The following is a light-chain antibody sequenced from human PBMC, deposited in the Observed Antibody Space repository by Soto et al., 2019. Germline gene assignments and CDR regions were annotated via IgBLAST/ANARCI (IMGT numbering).Light chain of an antibody. J-gene: IGKJ1*01. CDR2: GAS. CDR1: QSVGNN. V-gene: IGKV3-15*01. Sequence: EVVMAQSPVTLSVSPGDGAALSCRASQSVGNNLAWYQQKPGQATRLLVYGASTRATGVPARFSGSGSGTEFTLTISSLGSEDFAVYYCQQYNKGPLTFGQGTKVEIK. CDR3: QQYNKGPLT.